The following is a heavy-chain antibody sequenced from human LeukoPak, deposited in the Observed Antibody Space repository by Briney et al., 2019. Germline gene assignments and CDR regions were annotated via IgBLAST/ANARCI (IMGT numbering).Heavy chain of an antibody. D-gene: IGHD3-10*01. V-gene: IGHV3-23*01. CDR2: ISGNGGST. J-gene: IGHJ4*02. CDR3: AKGPMVRGVIPGTDY. Sequence: PGGSLRLSCAASGFTFSSYAMSWVRQAPGKGLEWVSVISGNGGSTYYVDSVKGRFTTSRDNSKNTLYLQVNSLGAEDTAVYYCAKGPMVRGVIPGTDYWGQGTLVTVSS. CDR1: GFTFSSYA.